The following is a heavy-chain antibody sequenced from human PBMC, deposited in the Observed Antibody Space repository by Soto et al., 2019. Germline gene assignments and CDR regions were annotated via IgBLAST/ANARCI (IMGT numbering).Heavy chain of an antibody. V-gene: IGHV1-3*01. CDR2: LNPDTGNT. D-gene: IGHD5-18*01. J-gene: IGHJ3*01. CDR1: GFTFSDNL. CDR3: ARDIQSVGPRANDAFDV. Sequence: QVQLVQSGAELKKPGASVNISCTASGFTFSDNLINWVRQVPGQGLDWMGWLNPDTGNTRYSETFQGRVTISRHPSAGTAYLELGGLENEDTALSFCARDIQSVGPRANDAFDVWGQGTMITVSS.